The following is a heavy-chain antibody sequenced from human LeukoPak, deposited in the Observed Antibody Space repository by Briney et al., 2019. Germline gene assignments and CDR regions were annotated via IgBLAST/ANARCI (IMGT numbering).Heavy chain of an antibody. CDR1: GYTFTSYG. J-gene: IGHJ4*02. D-gene: IGHD3-22*01. CDR3: ARGRYYDSSGYYFFGLTYYFDY. Sequence: ASVKVSCTASGYTFTSYGISWVRQAPGQGLEWMGWISAYNGNTNYAQKLQGRVTMIRNTSISTAYMELSSLRSEDTAVYYCARGRYYDSSGYYFFGLTYYFDYWGQGTLVTVSS. V-gene: IGHV1-18*01. CDR2: ISAYNGNT.